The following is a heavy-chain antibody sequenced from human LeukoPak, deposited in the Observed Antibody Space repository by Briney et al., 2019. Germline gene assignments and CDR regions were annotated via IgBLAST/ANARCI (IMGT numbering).Heavy chain of an antibody. CDR3: ARQYSSSSASGFDY. CDR2: ISGGGGRI. Sequence: GGSLRLSCAASGFTFSSYAMSWVRQAPGKGLEWVSTISGGGGRIYYADSVKGRFTISRDNSKNTLYLQMNSLRAEDTAVYYCARQYSSSSASGFDYWGQGTLVTVSS. CDR1: GFTFSSYA. J-gene: IGHJ4*02. D-gene: IGHD6-6*01. V-gene: IGHV3-23*01.